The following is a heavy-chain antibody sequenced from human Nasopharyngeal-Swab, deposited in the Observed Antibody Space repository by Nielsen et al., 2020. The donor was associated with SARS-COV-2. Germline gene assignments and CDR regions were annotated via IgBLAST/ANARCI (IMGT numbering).Heavy chain of an antibody. CDR1: GYTFTSYD. Sequence: ASVKVSCKASGYTFTSYDINWVRQATGQGLEWMGWMNPNSGNTGYAQKFQGGVTMTRNTSISTAYMELSSLRSEDTAVYYCARGDYYYYGMDVWGQGTTVTVSS. CDR2: MNPNSGNT. V-gene: IGHV1-8*01. CDR3: ARGDYYYYGMDV. J-gene: IGHJ6*02.